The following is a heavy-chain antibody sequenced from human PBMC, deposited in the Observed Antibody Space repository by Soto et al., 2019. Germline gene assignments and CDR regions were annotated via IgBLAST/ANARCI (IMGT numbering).Heavy chain of an antibody. CDR3: AKLLAGKFSDN. V-gene: IGHV3-23*01. J-gene: IGHJ4*02. CDR2: ISSGGGNT. Sequence: GGSLRLSCAASGFTFSNNAMTWVRQTPGKGLEWVSAISSGGGNTYYADSVKGRFTISRDNSKNTLYLQMNSLRAEDTAVYYCAKLLAGKFSDNWGQGSLVTVPS. CDR1: GFTFSNNA.